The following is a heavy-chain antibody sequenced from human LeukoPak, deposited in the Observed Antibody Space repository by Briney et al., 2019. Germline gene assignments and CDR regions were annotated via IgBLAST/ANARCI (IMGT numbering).Heavy chain of an antibody. Sequence: GGSLRLSCAASGFTFSDYNMRWIRQAPGKGLEWVSSISRSGSTKYYADSVKGRLTISRDNAKNSLFLQMNSLRAEDTAVYYRARVLRYCSGGSCYGYYYYYMDVWGKGTTVTVSS. CDR1: GFTFSDYN. CDR2: ISRSGSTK. J-gene: IGHJ6*03. D-gene: IGHD2-15*01. V-gene: IGHV3-11*01. CDR3: ARVLRYCSGGSCYGYYYYYMDV.